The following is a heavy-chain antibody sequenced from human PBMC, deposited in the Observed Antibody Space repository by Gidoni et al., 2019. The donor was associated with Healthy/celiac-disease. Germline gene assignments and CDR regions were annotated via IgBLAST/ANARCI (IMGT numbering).Heavy chain of an antibody. J-gene: IGHJ6*02. CDR3: AREGAQQPSLYYYGMDV. V-gene: IGHV1-46*01. D-gene: IGHD6-13*01. CDR2: INPSGGST. Sequence: QVQLVQSGAEVKKPGASVKVSCKASGYTFTSHYMHWVRQAPGQGLEWMGIINPSGGSTSYAQKFQGRVTMTRDTSTSTVYMELSSLRSEDTAVYYCAREGAQQPSLYYYGMDVWGQGTTVTVSS. CDR1: GYTFTSHY.